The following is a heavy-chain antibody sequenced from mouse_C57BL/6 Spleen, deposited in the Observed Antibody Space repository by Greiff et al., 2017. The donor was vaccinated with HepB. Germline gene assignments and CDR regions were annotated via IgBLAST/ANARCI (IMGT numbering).Heavy chain of an antibody. Sequence: QVQLKQSGAELVKPGASVKLSCKASGYTFTSYWMHWVKQRPGQGLEWIGMIHPNSGSTNYNERFKSKATLTVDKSSSTAYMQLSSLTSEDSAVYYCARGAAQATGFAYWGQGTLVTVSA. D-gene: IGHD3-2*02. CDR2: IHPNSGST. J-gene: IGHJ3*01. CDR3: ARGAAQATGFAY. V-gene: IGHV1-64*01. CDR1: GYTFTSYW.